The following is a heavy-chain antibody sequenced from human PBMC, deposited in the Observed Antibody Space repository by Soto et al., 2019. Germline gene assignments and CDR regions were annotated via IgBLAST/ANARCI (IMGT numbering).Heavy chain of an antibody. CDR2: IVVGSGNT. Sequence: QMQLVQSGPEVKKPGTSVKVSCKASGFTFTSSAMQWVRQARGQRLEWIGWIVVGSGNTNYAQKFQERVTITRDMYTSTAYMELSSLSSEDTAVYYCAADLGLYRSGRRAAYAFDIWGQGTIVTVAS. CDR3: AADLGLYRSGRRAAYAFDI. J-gene: IGHJ3*02. D-gene: IGHD6-19*01. CDR1: GFTFTSSA. V-gene: IGHV1-58*02.